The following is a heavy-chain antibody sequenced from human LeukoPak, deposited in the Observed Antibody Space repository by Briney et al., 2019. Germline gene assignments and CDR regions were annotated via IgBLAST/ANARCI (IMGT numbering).Heavy chain of an antibody. D-gene: IGHD6-6*01. V-gene: IGHV3-7*01. CDR1: GFTFSSYA. Sequence: PGGSLRLSCAASGFTFSSYAMHWVRQAPGKGLEWLANIKQDGSEKYYVDSVKGRFTISRDNAKNSLYLQMNSLRAEDTAVYYCARELEYSSSPGVNDYWGQGTLVTVSS. CDR2: IKQDGSEK. J-gene: IGHJ4*02. CDR3: ARELEYSSSPGVNDY.